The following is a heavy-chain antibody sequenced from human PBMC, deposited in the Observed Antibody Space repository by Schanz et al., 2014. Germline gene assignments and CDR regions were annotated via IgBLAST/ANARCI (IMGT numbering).Heavy chain of an antibody. CDR2: ILYDGSKT. Sequence: VQLVESGGGLVEPGGSLRLSCAASGFSFSTYAMHWVRQAPGKGLEWVAVILYDGSKTYYADSVKGRFTISRDNSKNTLSLQMNSLRAEDTAVYYCARESVSRTRLFDPWGQGTLVTVSS. CDR3: ARESVSRTRLFDP. J-gene: IGHJ5*02. CDR1: GFSFSTYA. V-gene: IGHV3-33*08. D-gene: IGHD3-3*01.